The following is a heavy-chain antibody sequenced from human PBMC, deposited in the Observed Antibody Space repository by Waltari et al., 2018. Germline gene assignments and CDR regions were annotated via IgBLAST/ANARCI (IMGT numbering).Heavy chain of an antibody. Sequence: EVQLVESGGGLIQPGGSLSLFCVGSGFTVNRNYMSWVRQVPGKGLEWVSNIPLGTNANYAESVRGRFTISRDNSKDTLYLQMNSLRVEDTAVYFCARHVSGPTRAAFDVWGQGTMVTVSP. J-gene: IGHJ3*01. CDR1: GFTVNRNY. CDR3: ARHVSGPTRAAFDV. CDR2: IPLGTNA. V-gene: IGHV3-53*01. D-gene: IGHD6-19*01.